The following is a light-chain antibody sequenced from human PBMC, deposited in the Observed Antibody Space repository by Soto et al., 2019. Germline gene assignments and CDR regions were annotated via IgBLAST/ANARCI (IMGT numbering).Light chain of an antibody. V-gene: IGKV1-5*01. Sequence: DIQMTQSPSTLSASVGDRFTITCRSSQSISSWLAWYQQKPGRAPQLLIYDASTLEPGVPSRFRGSGSGTEFTLTINGLQPDDFATYYCQQYDGYSPQTFGQGTKVDIK. J-gene: IGKJ1*01. CDR3: QQYDGYSPQT. CDR1: QSISSW. CDR2: DAS.